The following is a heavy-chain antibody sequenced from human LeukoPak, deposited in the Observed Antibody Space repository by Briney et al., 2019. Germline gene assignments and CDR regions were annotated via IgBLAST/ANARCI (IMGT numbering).Heavy chain of an antibody. Sequence: GGSLRLSCAASRFTFSSYAMHWVRQAPGKGLEWVALISLDGSNKYYADSVKGRFTISRDNSKNTLYLQMNSLRAEDTAVYYCARSLDSPGYYSPSDYWGQGTLVTASS. V-gene: IGHV3-30-3*01. CDR1: RFTFSSYA. CDR2: ISLDGSNK. J-gene: IGHJ4*02. CDR3: ARSLDSPGYYSPSDY. D-gene: IGHD3-22*01.